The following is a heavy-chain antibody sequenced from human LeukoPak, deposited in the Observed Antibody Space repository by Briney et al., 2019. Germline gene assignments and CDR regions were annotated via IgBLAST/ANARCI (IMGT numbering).Heavy chain of an antibody. D-gene: IGHD2-2*02. CDR1: GGSISSGRYY. V-gene: IGHV4-61*02. CDR3: ARQGGYCDASSCYSGDYYYYHGMDV. Sequence: PSQTLSLTCTVSGGSISSGRYYWSWIRQPAGKALEWIGRLSSTESTNYNPSLKSRATISVDTSKNQFALNLSSVTAADTAVYYCARQGGYCDASSCYSGDYYYYHGMDVWGQGTTVTVSS. CDR2: LSSTEST. J-gene: IGHJ6*01.